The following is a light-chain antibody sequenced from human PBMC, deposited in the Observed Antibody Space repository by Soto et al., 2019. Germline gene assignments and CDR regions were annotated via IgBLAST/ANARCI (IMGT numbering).Light chain of an antibody. CDR2: TSS. V-gene: IGKV1-39*01. CDR3: QQSYSTPPT. Sequence: DIQMTQSPASLSASVGDRVTVTCRASQSIGRNLNWYQQKPGKAPKLLIYTSSNLQSGVPSRFSGSGSRTDFILTIRSLQPEDFASYYCQQSYSTPPTFGQGTKVDIK. CDR1: QSIGRN. J-gene: IGKJ1*01.